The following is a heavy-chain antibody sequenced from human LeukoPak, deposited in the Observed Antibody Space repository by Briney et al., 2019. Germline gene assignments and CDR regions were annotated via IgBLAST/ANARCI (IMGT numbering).Heavy chain of an antibody. Sequence: SQTLSLTCAISGDSVSSNSVTWNWIRQSPSRGLEWLGRTYYRSTWYNDYAVSVRGRITVNPVTSKNQFSLHLNSVTPEDTAVYYCARRLTQYDCFDPWGQGILVTVSS. V-gene: IGHV6-1*01. D-gene: IGHD2-2*01. CDR3: ARRLTQYDCFDP. CDR2: TYYRSTWYN. CDR1: GDSVSSNSVT. J-gene: IGHJ5*02.